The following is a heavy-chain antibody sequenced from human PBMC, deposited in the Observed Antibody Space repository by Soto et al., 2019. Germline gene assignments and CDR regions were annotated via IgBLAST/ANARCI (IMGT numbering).Heavy chain of an antibody. D-gene: IGHD6-6*01. CDR1: GGTFSSYT. Sequence: QVQLVQSGAEVKKPGSSVKVSCKASGGTFSSYTISWVRQAPGQGLEWMGRIIPILDIANYAQKFQGRVTSTAEKSTSTDYMALSSLSSEDTAVYYCARVRSRSSLYYYYYKDVWCKRTTVTASS. CDR3: ARVRSRSSLYYYYYKDV. V-gene: IGHV1-69*02. CDR2: IIPILDIA. J-gene: IGHJ6*03.